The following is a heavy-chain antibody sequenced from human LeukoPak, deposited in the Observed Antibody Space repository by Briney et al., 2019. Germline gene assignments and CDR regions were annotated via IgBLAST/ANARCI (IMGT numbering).Heavy chain of an antibody. CDR2: IWYDGSNK. D-gene: IGHD6-19*01. V-gene: IGHV3-33*01. CDR1: GFTFSSYG. J-gene: IGHJ4*02. Sequence: GRSLRLSCAASGFTFSSYGMHWVRQAPGKGLEWVAVIWYDGSNKYYANSVKGRFTIPRDNSKNTLYLQMNSLRAEDTAVYYCARDIAVAGTGDWGQGTLVTVSS. CDR3: ARDIAVAGTGD.